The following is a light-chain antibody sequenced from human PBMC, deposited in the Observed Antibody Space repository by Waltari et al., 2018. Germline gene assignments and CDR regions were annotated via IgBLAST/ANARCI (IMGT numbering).Light chain of an antibody. CDR3: YSATDNNLRV. CDR2: KDT. Sequence: SYELTQPSSVSVSPGQTARITCSGNLLAGKYAWWFQQKPGQTTVLIIYKDTERPSGIPERFSGSSSGSTVTLTISGAQVEDEGDYYCYSATDNNLRVFGGGTKLTVL. V-gene: IGLV3-27*01. CDR1: LLAGKY. J-gene: IGLJ3*02.